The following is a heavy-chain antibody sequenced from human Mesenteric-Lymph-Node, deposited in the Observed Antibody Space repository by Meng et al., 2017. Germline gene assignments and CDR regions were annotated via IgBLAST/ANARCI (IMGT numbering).Heavy chain of an antibody. CDR2: INHSGST. V-gene: IGHV4-30-4*08. Sequence: QVQLRESGPGLVKPSQTLSLTCTVSGGSISSGGYYWSWIRQPPGKGLEWIGEINHSGSTNYNPSLKSRVTISVDTSKNQLSLKLNSVTAADTAVYYCASSDYYRSDYWGQGTLVTVSS. CDR1: GGSISSGGYY. J-gene: IGHJ4*02. CDR3: ASSDYYRSDY. D-gene: IGHD3-22*01.